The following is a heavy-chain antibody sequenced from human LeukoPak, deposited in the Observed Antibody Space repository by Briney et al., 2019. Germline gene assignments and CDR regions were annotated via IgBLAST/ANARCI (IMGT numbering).Heavy chain of an antibody. CDR1: GFTFADYA. V-gene: IGHV3-9*01. CDR2: IRWNSEDI. Sequence: SLRLSCASSGFTFADYAMHWVRQGPVKGLEWVSGIRWNSEDIGYAASVKGRFTISRDNAKNSLYLQMDSMKFEDTALYYCARSAGVGADRTDVFDIWGQGTRVTVPS. J-gene: IGHJ3*02. CDR3: ARSAGVGADRTDVFDI. D-gene: IGHD1-26*01.